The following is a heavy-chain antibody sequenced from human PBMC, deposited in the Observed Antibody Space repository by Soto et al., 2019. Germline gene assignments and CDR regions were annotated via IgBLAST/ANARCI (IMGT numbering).Heavy chain of an antibody. D-gene: IGHD2-2*01. CDR1: GYSFTSYW. CDR2: IYPGDSDT. V-gene: IGHV5-51*01. Sequence: GESLKISCKGSGYSFTSYWIAWARQMPGKGLEWMGIIYPGDSDTTYSPSFQGQVTISADKSISTTYLQWSSLKASDAAMYYCARRYCSTTSCPDDGFDIWGQGTMVTVSS. J-gene: IGHJ3*02. CDR3: ARRYCSTTSCPDDGFDI.